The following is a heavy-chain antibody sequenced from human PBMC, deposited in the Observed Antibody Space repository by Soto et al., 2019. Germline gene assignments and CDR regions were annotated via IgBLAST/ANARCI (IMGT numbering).Heavy chain of an antibody. V-gene: IGHV1-8*01. CDR1: GYTFTSYD. Sequence: GASVKVSCKASGYTFTSYDIYWVRQATGQGLEWMGWMNPNSGNTGYAQKFQGGVTMTRNTSIRTAYMELSWLRSEDTAVYHCARRSKFRSFDWLSPTMDVWGQGPAVTVS. D-gene: IGHD3-9*01. CDR3: ARRSKFRSFDWLSPTMDV. CDR2: MNPNSGNT. J-gene: IGHJ6*02.